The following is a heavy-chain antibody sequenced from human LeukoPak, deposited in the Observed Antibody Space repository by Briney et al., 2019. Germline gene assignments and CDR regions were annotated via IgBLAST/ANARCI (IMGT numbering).Heavy chain of an antibody. V-gene: IGHV1-2*02. Sequence: ASVKVSCKASGYTFTGYYIHWVRQAPGQGLEWMGRINPNSGDTNYAQKFQGKVTMTRDTSISTVYMDLRSLRSDDTAVYYCARGDVAPGYWGQGTLVTASS. CDR2: INPNSGDT. CDR3: ARGDVAPGY. CDR1: GYTFTGYY. J-gene: IGHJ4*02. D-gene: IGHD5-24*01.